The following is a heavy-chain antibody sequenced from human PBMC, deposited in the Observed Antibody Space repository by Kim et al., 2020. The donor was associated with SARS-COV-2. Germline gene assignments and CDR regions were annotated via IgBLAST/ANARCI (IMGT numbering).Heavy chain of an antibody. CDR1: GGSISSYY. CDR3: ASLRCSSTSCYKSGVGRGGYWYFDL. V-gene: IGHV4-59*13. Sequence: SETLSLTCTVSGGSISSYYWSWIRQPPGKGLEWIGYIYYSGSTNYNPSLKSRVTISVDTSKNQFSLKLSSVTAADTAVYYCASLRCSSTSCYKSGVGRGGYWYFDLWGRGTLVTVSS. J-gene: IGHJ2*01. D-gene: IGHD2-2*02. CDR2: IYYSGST.